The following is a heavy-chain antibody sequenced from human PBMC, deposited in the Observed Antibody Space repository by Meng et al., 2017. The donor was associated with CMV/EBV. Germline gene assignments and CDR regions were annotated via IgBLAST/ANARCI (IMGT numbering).Heavy chain of an antibody. CDR3: ARGPSSGWYWG. CDR2: INHSGST. Sequence: SETLSLTCAVFGGSFSGYYWSWIRQPPGKGLEWIGEINHSGSTNHNLSLKSRVTISVDTSKNQFSLKLSSVTAADTAVYYCARGPSSGWYWGWGQGTLVNVSS. D-gene: IGHD6-19*01. V-gene: IGHV4-34*01. J-gene: IGHJ4*02. CDR1: GGSFSGYY.